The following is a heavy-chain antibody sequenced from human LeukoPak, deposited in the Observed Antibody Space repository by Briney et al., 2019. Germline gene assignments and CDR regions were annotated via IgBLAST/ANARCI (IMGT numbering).Heavy chain of an antibody. Sequence: SETLSLTCTVAGDFISRQYWGWVRQPAGEGLEWIGRIYSTESTTYTSSLNSRVTMSAHTSKNHFSLKLSSVTAADTAVYYCARCSSGWLFYYWGQGIPGTVS. V-gene: IGHV4-4*07. CDR1: GDFISRQY. CDR2: IYSTEST. D-gene: IGHD6-19*01. CDR3: ARCSSGWLFYY. J-gene: IGHJ4*02.